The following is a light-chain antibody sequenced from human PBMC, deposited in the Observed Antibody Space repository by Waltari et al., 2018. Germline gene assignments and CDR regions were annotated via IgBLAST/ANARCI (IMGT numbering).Light chain of an antibody. J-gene: IGKJ4*01. CDR2: DAF. CDR3: QQFDNLPLT. Sequence: DIQMTQSPSSLSAFVGERVTITCQASQVITNCLNWYHQKPRKAPKLLICDAFNLQSGVPLRFSGRGSGTNFTFTISALQPEDTATYFCQQFDNLPLTFGGGTKVEI. CDR1: QVITNC. V-gene: IGKV1-33*01.